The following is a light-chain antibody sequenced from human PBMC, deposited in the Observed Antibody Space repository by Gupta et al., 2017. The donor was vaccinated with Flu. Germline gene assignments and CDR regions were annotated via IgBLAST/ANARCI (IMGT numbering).Light chain of an antibody. CDR1: QSIADH. V-gene: IGKV3-15*01. CDR2: GAS. Sequence: EIVLTQSPATLSVSPGETLTLSCRASQSIADHLAWYHHRPGQPPRLLIYGASIRATDLPDRISGSGSATDFTLTITSLQSEDIGVYYCQHYDNWWFSFGPGTKVEI. J-gene: IGKJ2*03. CDR3: QHYDNWWFS.